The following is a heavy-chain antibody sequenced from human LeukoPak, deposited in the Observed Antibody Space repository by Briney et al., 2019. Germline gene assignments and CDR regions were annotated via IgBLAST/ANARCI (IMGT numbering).Heavy chain of an antibody. V-gene: IGHV3-30*18. D-gene: IGHD6-19*01. CDR1: GFTFSSYG. CDR3: AKGGSGWYTIDAFDI. J-gene: IGHJ3*02. CDR2: ISYDGSNK. Sequence: PGGSLRLSCAASGFTFSSYGMHWVRQAPGKGLEWVAVISYDGSNKYYADSVKGRFTISRDNSKNTLYLQMNSLRAEDTAVYYCAKGGSGWYTIDAFDIWGQGTMVTVSS.